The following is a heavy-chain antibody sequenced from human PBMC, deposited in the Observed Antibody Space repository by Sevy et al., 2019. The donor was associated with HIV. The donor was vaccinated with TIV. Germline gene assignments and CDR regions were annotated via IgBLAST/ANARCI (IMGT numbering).Heavy chain of an antibody. V-gene: IGHV3-13*01. Sequence: GGSLRLSCAASGFTFSSYDMHWVRQATGKGLEWVSAIGTAGDTYYPGSVEGRFTISRENAKNSLYLQMNSLRAGDTAVYYCARANGYSSSWALDYWGQGTLVTVSS. J-gene: IGHJ4*02. CDR1: GFTFSSYD. CDR3: ARANGYSSSWALDY. CDR2: IGTAGDT. D-gene: IGHD6-13*01.